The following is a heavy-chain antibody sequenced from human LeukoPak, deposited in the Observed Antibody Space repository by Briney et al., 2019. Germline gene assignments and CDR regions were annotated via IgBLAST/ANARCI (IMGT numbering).Heavy chain of an antibody. CDR2: IIPIFGTV. D-gene: IGHD5-12*01. CDR1: GGTFNSYS. CDR3: ARRNNGYDTLYLDY. V-gene: IGHV1-69*05. Sequence: GASVKVSCKASGGTFNSYSISWVRQAPGQGLEWMGGIIPIFGTVNYARKFQGRVTITTDESRNTAYMELSSLRSEDTAVYYCARRNNGYDTLYLDYWGQGTLVTVSS. J-gene: IGHJ4*02.